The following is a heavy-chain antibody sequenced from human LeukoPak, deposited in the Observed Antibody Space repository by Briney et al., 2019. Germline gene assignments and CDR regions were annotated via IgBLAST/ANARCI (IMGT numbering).Heavy chain of an antibody. Sequence: GGSLRLSCAASGFTFRNYWMTWVRQVPGKGLKWVANIKQDGSEKYYVDSVKGRFTISRDNAKNSLFLQMNSLRAEDTAVYYCAKEPAPSGIAAAGIEYWGQGTLVTVSS. CDR2: IKQDGSEK. CDR3: AKEPAPSGIAAAGIEY. J-gene: IGHJ4*02. D-gene: IGHD6-13*01. CDR1: GFTFRNYW. V-gene: IGHV3-7*01.